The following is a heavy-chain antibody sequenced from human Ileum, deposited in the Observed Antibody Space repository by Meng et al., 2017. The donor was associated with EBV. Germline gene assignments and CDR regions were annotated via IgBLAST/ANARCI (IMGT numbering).Heavy chain of an antibody. CDR2: IFYRGNT. CDR3: VSAYDYGDYEAFAY. Sequence: HLQLQESGPGLVXXSETLSLTCXFSGDSMSSSNYYWGWIRQSPGKALECIGTIFYRGNTFYNPSLKTRLTISVDTSKNEFSLNLKSVTAADTAVYYCVSAYDYGDYEAFAYWGLGSLFSVSS. D-gene: IGHD4-17*01. V-gene: IGHV4-39*07. CDR1: GDSMSSSNYY. J-gene: IGHJ4*02.